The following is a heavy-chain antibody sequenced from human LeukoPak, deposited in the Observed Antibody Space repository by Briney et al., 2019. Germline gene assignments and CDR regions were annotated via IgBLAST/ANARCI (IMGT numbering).Heavy chain of an antibody. J-gene: IGHJ4*02. V-gene: IGHV4-61*02. CDR3: ARCLGGRCDYFDY. D-gene: IGHD3-16*01. CDR1: GCSISSGSYY. CDR2: IYTSGST. Sequence: PSQTLSLTCTVSGCSISSGSYYCSWIRQPAGKGLEWIGRIYTSGSTNYNPSLKSRVTISVDTSKNQFSLRLSSVTAADTAVYYCARCLGGRCDYFDYWGQGTLVTVSS.